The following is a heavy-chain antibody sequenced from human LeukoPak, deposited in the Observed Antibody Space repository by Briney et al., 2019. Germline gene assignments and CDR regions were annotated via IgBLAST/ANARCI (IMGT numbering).Heavy chain of an antibody. D-gene: IGHD5-12*01. Sequence: GGSLRLSCAASGFTFSSYSMNWVRQAPGKGLEWVSSISSSSSYIYYADSVKGRFTISRDNAKNSLYLQMNSLRAEDTAVYYCARDSSSGYGLGWESDPWGQGTLVTVSS. CDR2: ISSSSSYI. V-gene: IGHV3-21*01. J-gene: IGHJ5*02. CDR3: ARDSSSGYGLGWESDP. CDR1: GFTFSSYS.